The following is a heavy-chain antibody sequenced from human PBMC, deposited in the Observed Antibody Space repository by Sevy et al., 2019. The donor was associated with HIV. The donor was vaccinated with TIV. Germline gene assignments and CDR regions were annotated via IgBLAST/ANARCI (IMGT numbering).Heavy chain of an antibody. J-gene: IGHJ6*02. D-gene: IGHD2-8*01. V-gene: IGHV3-74*01. Sequence: GGSLRLSCAASGFTFSSYWMNWVRQAPGKGLVWVSRINSDGSSTSYADSVKGRFTISRDNAKNTLYLQMNSLRAEDTAVYYCARDGDDRHIVHHEYYYGMDVWGQGTTVTVSS. CDR3: ARDGDDRHIVHHEYYYGMDV. CDR2: INSDGSST. CDR1: GFTFSSYW.